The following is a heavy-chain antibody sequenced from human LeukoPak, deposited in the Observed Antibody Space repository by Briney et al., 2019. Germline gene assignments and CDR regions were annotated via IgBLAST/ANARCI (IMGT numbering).Heavy chain of an antibody. CDR2: INPNFGVT. CDR1: GYTFTGYY. D-gene: IGHD3-9*01. J-gene: IGHJ4*02. Sequence: ASVKVSCKASGYTFTGYYMHWVRQAPGQGLEWMGWINPNFGVTNYAQKFQGRVTMTRDTSISTAYMELSWLRSDDTAVYYCARGGTVDWLLSELDYWGQGALVTVSS. CDR3: ARGGTVDWLLSELDY. V-gene: IGHV1-2*02.